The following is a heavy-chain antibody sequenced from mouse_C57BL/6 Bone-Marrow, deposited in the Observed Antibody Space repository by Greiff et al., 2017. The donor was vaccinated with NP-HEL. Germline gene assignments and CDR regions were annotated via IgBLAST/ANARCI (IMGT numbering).Heavy chain of an antibody. CDR3: ATYYHYWYFDV. D-gene: IGHD1-1*01. J-gene: IGHJ1*03. CDR2: INPSSGYT. CDR1: GYTFPSYT. Sequence: VHLVESGAELARPGASVKMSCKASGYTFPSYTMHWVKQRPGQGLEWIGYINPSSGYTKYNQKFKDKATLTADKSSSTAYMQLSSLTSEDSAVYYCATYYHYWYFDVWGTGTTVTVSS. V-gene: IGHV1-4*01.